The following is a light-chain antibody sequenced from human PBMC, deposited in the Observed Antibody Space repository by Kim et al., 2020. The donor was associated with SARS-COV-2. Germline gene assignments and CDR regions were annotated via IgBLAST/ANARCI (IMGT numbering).Light chain of an antibody. CDR3: QQYAGVPPT. V-gene: IGKV3-20*01. CDR2: GIT. J-gene: IGKJ1*01. Sequence: EIVLTQSPGTLSLSPGDRATLSCRASQSVSSVHLAWYQQKRGQAPRLIIFGITRRATDIPDRFSGSGAGTDFTLTISRLEPEDSAIYYCQQYAGVPPTFGQGTKVEIK. CDR1: QSVSSVH.